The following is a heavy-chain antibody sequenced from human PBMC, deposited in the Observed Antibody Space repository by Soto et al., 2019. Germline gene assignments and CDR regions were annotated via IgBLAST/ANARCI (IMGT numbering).Heavy chain of an antibody. D-gene: IGHD3-16*02. V-gene: IGHV3-30-3*01. J-gene: IGHJ6*03. CDR3: ARAVITFGGVIVRQGYYYYMDV. CDR2: ISYDRSNK. Sequence: GGSLRLSCAASGFTFSSYAMHWVRQAPGKGLEWVAFISYDRSNKYYADSVKGRFTISRDNAKNTLYLQMNSLRAEDTAVYYCARAVITFGGVIVRQGYYYYMDVWGKGTTVTVSS. CDR1: GFTFSSYA.